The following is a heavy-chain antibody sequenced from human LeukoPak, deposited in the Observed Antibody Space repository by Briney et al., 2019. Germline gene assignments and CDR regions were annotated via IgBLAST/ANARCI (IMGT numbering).Heavy chain of an antibody. V-gene: IGHV1-69*05. CDR2: IIPIFGTA. D-gene: IGHD6-19*01. Sequence: SVKVSCKASGGTFSSYAISWVRQAPGQGLEWMGGIIPIFGTANYAQKFQGRVTITTDESTSTAYMELSSLRAEDTAVYYCARDSGEGSGWHTYPSDWGQGTLVTVSS. CDR1: GGTFSSYA. CDR3: ARDSGEGSGWHTYPSD. J-gene: IGHJ4*02.